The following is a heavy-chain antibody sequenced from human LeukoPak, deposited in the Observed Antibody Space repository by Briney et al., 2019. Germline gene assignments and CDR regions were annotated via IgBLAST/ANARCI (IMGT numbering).Heavy chain of an antibody. CDR3: ASYSVVVDMDV. J-gene: IGHJ6*03. D-gene: IGHD2-2*01. CDR2: IYHSEST. CDR1: GYSISSGYY. V-gene: IGHV4-38-2*01. Sequence: SETLSLTCAVSGYSISSGYYWGLIRQPPEKGLEWIGSIYHSESTYYNPSLKSRVTISVDTSKNQFSLKLSSVTAADTAVYYCASYSVVVDMDVWGKGTTLTVSS.